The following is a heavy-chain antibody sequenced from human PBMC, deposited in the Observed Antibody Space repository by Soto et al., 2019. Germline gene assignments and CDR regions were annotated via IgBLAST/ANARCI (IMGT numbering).Heavy chain of an antibody. J-gene: IGHJ6*02. CDR1: GFTFSSYA. CDR3: AKDRRPNYYYGMDV. Sequence: QVQLVESGGGVVQPGRSLRLSCAASGFTFSSYAMHWVRQAPGKGLEWVAVISYDGSNKYYADSVKGRFTISRDNSKNTLYVQMNSLRAEDTAVYYCAKDRRPNYYYGMDVWGQGTTVTVSS. CDR2: ISYDGSNK. D-gene: IGHD6-25*01. V-gene: IGHV3-30*18.